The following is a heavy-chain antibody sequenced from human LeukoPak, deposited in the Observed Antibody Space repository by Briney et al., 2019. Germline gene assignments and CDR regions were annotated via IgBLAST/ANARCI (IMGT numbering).Heavy chain of an antibody. J-gene: IGHJ4*02. CDR2: IYYSGST. CDR1: GGSISSYY. CDR3: ERDNTGFDY. V-gene: IGHV4-59*01. Sequence: SETLSLTCTVSGGSISSYYWSWIRQPPGKGLEWIGYIYYSGSTNYNPSLKSRVTISVDTSKNQFSLKLSSVTAADTAVYYCERDNTGFDYWGQGTLVTVSS.